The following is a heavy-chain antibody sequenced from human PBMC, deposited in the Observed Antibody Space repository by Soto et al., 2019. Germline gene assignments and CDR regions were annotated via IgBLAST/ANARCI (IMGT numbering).Heavy chain of an antibody. D-gene: IGHD3-10*01. Sequence: PGGSLRLSCAASGFTFSSYGMHWVRQAPGKGLEWVAVIWYDGSNKYYADSVKGRFTISRDNSKNTLYLQMNSLRAEDTAVYYCAREEITMVRGPDYGMDVWGQGTTVTVSS. CDR1: GFTFSSYG. V-gene: IGHV3-33*01. CDR3: AREEITMVRGPDYGMDV. J-gene: IGHJ6*02. CDR2: IWYDGSNK.